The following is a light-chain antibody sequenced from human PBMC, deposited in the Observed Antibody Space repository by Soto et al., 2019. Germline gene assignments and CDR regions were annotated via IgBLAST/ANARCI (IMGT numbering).Light chain of an antibody. CDR2: DAS. V-gene: IGKV3-11*01. CDR1: QNISTY. CDR3: QQRSSWPRV. Sequence: EIVLTQSPATLSLSLGERATLSCRASQNISTYLVWYQQKPGQAPRLLIYDASKWATGVPERFSGSGSGTDFIFTISSLAPEDFALYYCQQRSSWPRVFGGGTKVEIK. J-gene: IGKJ4*01.